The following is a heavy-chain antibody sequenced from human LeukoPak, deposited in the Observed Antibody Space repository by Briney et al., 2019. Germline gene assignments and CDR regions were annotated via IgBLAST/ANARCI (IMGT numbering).Heavy chain of an antibody. CDR1: GGTFSSYA. CDR2: IIPIYGTA. V-gene: IGHV1-69*05. D-gene: IGHD2-2*01. J-gene: IGHJ4*02. CDR3: ARERIRSTRIEPFDY. Sequence: ASVKVSCKASGGTFSSYAISWVRQAPGQGLEWMGGIIPIYGTANYAQKFQGRVTITTDESTSTAYMELSSLRSEDTAVYYCARERIRSTRIEPFDYWGQGTLVTASS.